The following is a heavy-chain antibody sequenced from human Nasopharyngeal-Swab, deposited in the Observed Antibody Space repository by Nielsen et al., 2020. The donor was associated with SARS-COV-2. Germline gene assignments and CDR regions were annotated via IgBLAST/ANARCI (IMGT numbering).Heavy chain of an antibody. D-gene: IGHD2-2*01. Sequence: KVSCKGSVYSFTSYWIGCVRQIPGKGLEWMGIIYPGDSDTRYSPSFQGQVTISADKSISTAYLQWSSLKASDTAMYYCARSSTSSNWFDPWGQGTLVTVSS. CDR1: VYSFTSYW. CDR2: IYPGDSDT. CDR3: ARSSTSSNWFDP. J-gene: IGHJ5*02. V-gene: IGHV5-51*01.